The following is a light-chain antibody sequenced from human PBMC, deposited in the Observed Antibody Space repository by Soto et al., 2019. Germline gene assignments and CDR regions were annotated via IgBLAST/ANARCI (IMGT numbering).Light chain of an antibody. CDR1: SRDVGGYKY. J-gene: IGLJ2*01. CDR3: SSYTSSIS. CDR2: DDK. Sequence: QSALTQPSSVSGSPGQSITISWTGTSRDVGGYKYVSWYQRHPGKAPKLMLYDDKTRPSGVSNRFSGSKSGNKDSLTIYGLQAEDEADYSCSSYTSSISFGGGTKVTVL. V-gene: IGLV2-14*01.